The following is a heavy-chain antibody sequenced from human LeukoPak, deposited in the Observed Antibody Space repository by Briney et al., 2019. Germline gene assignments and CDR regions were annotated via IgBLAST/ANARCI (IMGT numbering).Heavy chain of an antibody. D-gene: IGHD3-3*01. V-gene: IGHV3-9*01. Sequence: QPGRSLRLSCAASGFTFDDYAMHWVRQAPGKGLEWVSGISWNSGSIGYADSVKGRFTISRDNAKNSLYLQMNSLRAEDTALYYCAKDRGNLEHAFDIWGQGTMVTVSS. CDR2: ISWNSGSI. CDR3: AKDRGNLEHAFDI. CDR1: GFTFDDYA. J-gene: IGHJ3*02.